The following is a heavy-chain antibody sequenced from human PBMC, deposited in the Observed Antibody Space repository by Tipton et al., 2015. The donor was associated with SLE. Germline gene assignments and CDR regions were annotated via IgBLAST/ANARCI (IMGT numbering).Heavy chain of an antibody. Sequence: TLSLTCTVSGASISSHYWTWIRQSPGKGLEWIGYIHFSGSTNYNLSLKTRVTISVDTSKRHFSLKLTSLTAADTAVYYCARGGGDSVTSVDNWVQGTLVA. D-gene: IGHD2-21*01. CDR3: ARGGGDSVTSVDN. CDR2: IHFSGST. V-gene: IGHV4-59*11. CDR1: GASISSHY. J-gene: IGHJ3*02.